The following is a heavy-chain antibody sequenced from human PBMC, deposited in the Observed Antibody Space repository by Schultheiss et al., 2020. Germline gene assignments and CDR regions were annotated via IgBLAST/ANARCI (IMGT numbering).Heavy chain of an antibody. J-gene: IGHJ6*02. CDR3: AKWGPTVTTSSANYYYYGMDV. CDR1: GFTFSSYA. CDR2: ISYDGSNK. V-gene: IGHV3-30*18. Sequence: GGSLRLSCAASGFTFSSYAMHWVRQAPGKGLEWVAVISYDGSNKYYADSVKGRFTISRDNSKNTLYLQMNSLRAEDTAVYYCAKWGPTVTTSSANYYYYGMDVWGQGTTVTVSS. D-gene: IGHD4-17*01.